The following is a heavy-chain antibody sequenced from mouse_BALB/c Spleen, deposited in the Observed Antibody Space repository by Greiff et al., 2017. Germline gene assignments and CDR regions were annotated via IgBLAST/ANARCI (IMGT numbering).Heavy chain of an antibody. CDR3: AREGGYDGDWYFDV. V-gene: IGHV5-4*02. D-gene: IGHD2-14*01. CDR2: ISDGGSYT. CDR1: GFTFSDYY. Sequence: EVQGVESGGGLVKPGGSLKLSCAASGFTFSDYYMYWVRQTPEKRLEWVATISDGGSYTYYPDSVKGRFTISRDNAKNNLYLQMSSLKSEDTAMYYCAREGGYDGDWYFDVWGAGTTVTVSS. J-gene: IGHJ1*01.